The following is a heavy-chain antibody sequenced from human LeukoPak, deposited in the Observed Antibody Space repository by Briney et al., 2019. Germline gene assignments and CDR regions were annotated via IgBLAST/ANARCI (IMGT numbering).Heavy chain of an antibody. V-gene: IGHV3-48*03. CDR3: ARGGNYAPFDY. CDR1: GFTFGNEE. Sequence: PGGSLRLSCVVSGFTFGNEEMNWLRQTPGKGLEWVAYISSSGGPIHYGDSVKGRFTISRDNAKNSLYLQMDSLRTEDTGVYYCARGGNYAPFDYWGQGALVAVSS. D-gene: IGHD3-16*01. CDR2: ISSSGGPI. J-gene: IGHJ4*02.